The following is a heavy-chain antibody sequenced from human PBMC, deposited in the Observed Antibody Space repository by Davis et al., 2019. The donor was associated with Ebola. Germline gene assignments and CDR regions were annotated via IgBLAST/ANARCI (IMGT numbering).Heavy chain of an antibody. V-gene: IGHV6-1*01. J-gene: IGHJ6*04. CDR2: TYYNSKWYS. CDR1: GDSFSSGG. CDR3: SRGWFRGGMDV. D-gene: IGHD3-10*01. Sequence: PSETLSLTCTISGDSFSSGGWSWIRQSPSRGLEWPGRTYYNSKWYSDYAVSVKSRITINPDTSKNQFSLQLKSVTPEDTALYYCSRGWFRGGMDVWGEGTTVTVSS.